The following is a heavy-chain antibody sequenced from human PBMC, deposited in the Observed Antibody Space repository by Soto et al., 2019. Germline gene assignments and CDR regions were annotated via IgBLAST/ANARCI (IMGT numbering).Heavy chain of an antibody. CDR1: GYTFTSYY. CDR3: ARDRSTEYFQH. J-gene: IGHJ1*01. CDR2: INPSGGST. Sequence: QVQLVQSGAEVKKPGASVKVSCKASGYTFTSYYMHWVRQAPGQGLEWMGIINPSGGSTSYAQKFQGRVTMTRDTSTSTVYMELSSMRSEDTAVYYCARDRSTEYFQHWGQGTLVTVSS. V-gene: IGHV1-46*01.